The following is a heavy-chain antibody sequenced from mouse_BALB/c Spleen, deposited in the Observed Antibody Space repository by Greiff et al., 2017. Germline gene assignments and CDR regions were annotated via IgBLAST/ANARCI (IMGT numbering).Heavy chain of an antibody. D-gene: IGHD4-1*02. CDR2: IDPENGDT. CDR1: GFNIKDYY. V-gene: IGHV14-4*02. Sequence: VQLQQSGAELVRSGASVKLSCTASGFNIKDYYMHWVKQRPEQGLEWIGWIDPENGDTEYAPKFQGKATMTADTSSNTAYLQLSSLTSEDSAVYYCAPQLGLGYWGQGTTLTVSS. J-gene: IGHJ2*01. CDR3: APQLGLGY.